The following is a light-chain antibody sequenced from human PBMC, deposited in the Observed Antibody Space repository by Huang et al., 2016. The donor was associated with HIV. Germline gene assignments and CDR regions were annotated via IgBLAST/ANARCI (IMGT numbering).Light chain of an antibody. V-gene: IGKV2-29*02. CDR1: QSLLHTDGKTS. J-gene: IGKJ3*01. Sequence: DIVMTQTPLSLSVIPGQPASISCKSSQSLLHTDGKTSLYWYRQKPGQSPHLLIYGRSIRLSGVPDSFRGSGSGTDFTLKISRVEAEDVGVYYCMQGIHLPFTFGPGTKVDIK. CDR2: GRS. CDR3: MQGIHLPFT.